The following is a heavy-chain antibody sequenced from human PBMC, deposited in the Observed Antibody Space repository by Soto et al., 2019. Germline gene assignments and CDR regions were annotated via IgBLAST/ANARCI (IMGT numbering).Heavy chain of an antibody. V-gene: IGHV3-48*02. CDR2: ITSSSTSI. J-gene: IGHJ4*02. D-gene: IGHD6-13*01. CDR1: GFTFSTYS. Sequence: EVQLVESGGGLVQPGGSLRLSCAAPGFTFSTYSMDWVRQAPGKGLEWVSYITSSSTSIYYADSVKGRFTISRDNAKNSLYLQMNSLRDGDTAVYYCVRDSSWSFDYWGQGTLVTVSS. CDR3: VRDSSWSFDY.